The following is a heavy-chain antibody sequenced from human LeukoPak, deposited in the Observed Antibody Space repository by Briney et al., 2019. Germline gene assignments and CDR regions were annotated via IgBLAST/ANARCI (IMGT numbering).Heavy chain of an antibody. V-gene: IGHV6-1*01. D-gene: IGHD2-2*01. Sequence: SQTLSLTCAISGDSVSSNSAAWNWIRQSPSRGLEWLGRTYYRSKWYNDYAVSVNSRITINPDTSKNQFSLQLNSVTPEDTAVYYCAVGYQLLNNYYYGMDVWGQGTTVTVSS. CDR1: GDSVSSNSAA. J-gene: IGHJ6*02. CDR3: AVGYQLLNNYYYGMDV. CDR2: TYYRSKWYN.